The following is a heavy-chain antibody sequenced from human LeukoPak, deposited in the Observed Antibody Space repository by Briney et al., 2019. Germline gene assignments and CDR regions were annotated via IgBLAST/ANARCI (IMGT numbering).Heavy chain of an antibody. CDR3: ATSATGDYYYGMDV. D-gene: IGHD3-10*01. Sequence: GGSLRLFCAASGFTFSDYYMSWIRQAPGKGLEWVSYISSSGSTIYYADSVKGRFTISRDNAKNSLYLQMNSLRAEDTAVYYCATSATGDYYYGMDVWGQGTTVTVSS. J-gene: IGHJ6*02. V-gene: IGHV3-11*01. CDR2: ISSSGSTI. CDR1: GFTFSDYY.